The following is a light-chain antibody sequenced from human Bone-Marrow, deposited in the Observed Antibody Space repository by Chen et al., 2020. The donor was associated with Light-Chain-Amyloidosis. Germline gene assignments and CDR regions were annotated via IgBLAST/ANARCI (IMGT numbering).Light chain of an antibody. J-gene: IGKJ2*01. CDR1: QTIGDW. CDR2: KGS. V-gene: IGKV1-5*03. Sequence: DIRMTQSPSTLSASVGDRVTITCRASQTIGDWLAWFQQKPGKAPKLLISKGSNLESGVPSRFTGSGSGTEFTLTINSLQPDDFATYFCQQYRSFTFTFGQGTKL. CDR3: QQYRSFTFT.